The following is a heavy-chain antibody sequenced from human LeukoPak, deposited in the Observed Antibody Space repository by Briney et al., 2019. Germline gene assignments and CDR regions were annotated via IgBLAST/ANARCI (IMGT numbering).Heavy chain of an antibody. V-gene: IGHV4-39*07. CDR3: ARESDRYCSSMSCPNWYDP. Sequence: PSETLSLTCTVSGGSISSSSSYWGWIRQPPGKGLEWIGSAYYGGSAYYNPSLKSRVTISVDTSKNQFSLELSSVTAADTAVYYCARESDRYCSSMSCPNWYDPWGQGTLVTVSS. CDR1: GGSISSSSSY. J-gene: IGHJ5*02. CDR2: AYYGGSA. D-gene: IGHD2-2*01.